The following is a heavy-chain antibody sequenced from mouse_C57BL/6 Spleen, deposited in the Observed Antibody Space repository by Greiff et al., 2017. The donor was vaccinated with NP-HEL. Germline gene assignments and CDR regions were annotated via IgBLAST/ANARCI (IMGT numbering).Heavy chain of an antibody. J-gene: IGHJ2*01. D-gene: IGHD4-1*01. CDR2: ISYDGSN. CDR1: GYSITSGYY. Sequence: EVKLVESGPGLVKPSQSLSLTCSVTGYSITSGYYWNWIRQFPGNKLEWMGYISYDGSNNYNPSLKNRISITRDTSKNQFFLKLNSVTTEDTATYYCARAANWVDYWGQGTTLTVSS. CDR3: ARAANWVDY. V-gene: IGHV3-6*01.